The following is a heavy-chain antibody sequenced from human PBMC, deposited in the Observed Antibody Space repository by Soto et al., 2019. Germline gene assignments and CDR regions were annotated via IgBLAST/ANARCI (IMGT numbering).Heavy chain of an antibody. CDR3: ARVRKYGDYVSHVFYFDY. V-gene: IGHV1-69*13. D-gene: IGHD4-17*01. J-gene: IGHJ4*02. CDR1: GGTFSSYA. CDR2: IIPIFGTA. Sequence: SVKVSCKASGGTFSSYAISWVRQAPGQGLEWMGGIIPIFGTANYAQKFQGRVTITADESTSTAYMELSSLRSEDTAVYYCARVRKYGDYVSHVFYFDYWGQGTLVTVSS.